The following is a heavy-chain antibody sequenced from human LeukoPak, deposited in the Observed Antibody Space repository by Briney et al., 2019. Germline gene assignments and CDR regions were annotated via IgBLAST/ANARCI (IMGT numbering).Heavy chain of an antibody. J-gene: IGHJ4*02. CDR1: GFTFSSYA. D-gene: IGHD5-12*01. CDR3: TRVEWLLGPFDH. V-gene: IGHV3-23*01. CDR2: ISGSGGST. Sequence: PGGSLRLSCAASGFTFSSYAMSWVRQAPGKGLEWVSAISGSGGSTYYADSVKGRFTISRDNSKNTLYLQMNSLRPEDTAVYYCTRVEWLLGPFDHWGQGTLVTVSS.